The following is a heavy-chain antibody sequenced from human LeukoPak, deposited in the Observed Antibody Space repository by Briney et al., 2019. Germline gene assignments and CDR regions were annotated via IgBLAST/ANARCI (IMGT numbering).Heavy chain of an antibody. Sequence: ASVKVSCKASGYTFTDYSIHCVRQAPGQGLEWMGWINPESGDTAYAQKFQGWLTMTRDTSINTAYMELSGLRSDDTAVYYCARDMVTLYRGSSNWFDRWGQGTLVTVSS. CDR2: INPESGDT. V-gene: IGHV1-2*04. D-gene: IGHD2-21*02. CDR1: GYTFTDYS. J-gene: IGHJ5*02. CDR3: ARDMVTLYRGSSNWFDR.